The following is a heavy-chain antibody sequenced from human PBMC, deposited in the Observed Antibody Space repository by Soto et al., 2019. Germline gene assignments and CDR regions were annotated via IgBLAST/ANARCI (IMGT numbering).Heavy chain of an antibody. CDR1: GYTFTSYG. D-gene: IGHD6-6*01. J-gene: IGHJ6*02. CDR2: SSAYNGNT. Sequence: QVQLVQSGAEVKKPGASVKVSCKASGYTFTSYGISWVRQAPGQGLEGMGGSSAYNGNTNYAQKLQGRVTMTTDTATSTAYMELRSLRSDDTAVYYCARVWGAARRNSYYYYGMDVWGQGTTVTVSS. CDR3: ARVWGAARRNSYYYYGMDV. V-gene: IGHV1-18*04.